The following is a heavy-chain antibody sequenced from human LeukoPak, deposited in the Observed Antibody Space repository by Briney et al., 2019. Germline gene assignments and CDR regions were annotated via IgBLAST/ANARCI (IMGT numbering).Heavy chain of an antibody. CDR2: INPSGGST. CDR3: AREAQYYYHKGPQLGAFDI. CDR1: GYTFTSYY. V-gene: IGHV1-46*01. D-gene: IGHD3-22*01. Sequence: ASVKVSCKASGYTFTSYYMHWVRQAPGQGLEWMGIINPSGGSTSYAQKFQGRVTMTRDTSTSTVYMELSSLRSEDTAVYYCAREAQYYYHKGPQLGAFDIWGQGTMVTVSS. J-gene: IGHJ3*02.